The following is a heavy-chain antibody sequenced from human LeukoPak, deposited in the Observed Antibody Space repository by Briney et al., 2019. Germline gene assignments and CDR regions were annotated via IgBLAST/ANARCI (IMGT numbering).Heavy chain of an antibody. V-gene: IGHV4-39*07. D-gene: IGHD3-9*01. Sequence: SETLSLTCTVSGGSISSSSYYWGWIRQPPGKGLEWIGSVDYSGNTYYRPSLKSRLTISLDTSKYQFSLKLTSVTAADTAMYYCVRDKEHFDVDYWGQGTLVTVSS. CDR2: VDYSGNT. CDR3: VRDKEHFDVDY. J-gene: IGHJ4*02. CDR1: GGSISSSSYY.